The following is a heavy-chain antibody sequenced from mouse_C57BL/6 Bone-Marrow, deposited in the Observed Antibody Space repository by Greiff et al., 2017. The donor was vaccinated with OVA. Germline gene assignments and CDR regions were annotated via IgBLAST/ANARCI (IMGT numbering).Heavy chain of an antibody. D-gene: IGHD3-2*02. CDR1: GYTFTSYW. CDR2: IDPSDRYT. CDR3: ARDERAQATGAMDY. J-gene: IGHJ4*01. Sequence: QVHVKQPGAELVKPGASVKLSCKASGYTFTSYWMQWVKQRPGQGLEWIGEIDPSDRYTNYNQKFKGKATLTVDTSSSTAYMQLSSLTSEDSAVYYCARDERAQATGAMDYWGQGTSVTVSS. V-gene: IGHV1-50*01.